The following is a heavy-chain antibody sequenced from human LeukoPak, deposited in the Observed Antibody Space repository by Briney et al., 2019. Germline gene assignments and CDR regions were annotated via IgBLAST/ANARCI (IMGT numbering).Heavy chain of an antibody. CDR3: ARGTWFGEYFQH. CDR2: ISSSGSTI. J-gene: IGHJ1*01. D-gene: IGHD3-10*01. Sequence: GGSLRLSCVASGFSLSNFAMSWVRQAPGKGLEWVSYISSSGSTIYYADSVKGRFTISRDNAKNSLYLQMNSLRAKDTAVYYCARGTWFGEYFQHWGQGTLVTVSS. V-gene: IGHV3-11*01. CDR1: GFSLSNFA.